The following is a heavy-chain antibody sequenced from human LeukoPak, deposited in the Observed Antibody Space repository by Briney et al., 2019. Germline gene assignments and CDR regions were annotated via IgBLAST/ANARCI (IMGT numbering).Heavy chain of an antibody. D-gene: IGHD3-10*01. CDR2: ISSSSST. CDR3: AKDRRAGSYDY. J-gene: IGHJ4*02. Sequence: SGGSLRLSCAASGFTFSSYSMNWVRQAPGKGLEWVSYISSSSSTYYADSVKGRFTISRDNSKNTLYLQMNSLRAEDTAVYYCAKDRRAGSYDYWGQGTLVTVSS. V-gene: IGHV3-48*01. CDR1: GFTFSSYS.